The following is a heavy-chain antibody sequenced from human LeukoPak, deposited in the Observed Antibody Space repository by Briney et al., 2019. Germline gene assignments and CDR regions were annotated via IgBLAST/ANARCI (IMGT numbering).Heavy chain of an antibody. Sequence: SETLSLTCAVSGGSISSSNWWSWVRQPPGKGLEWIGEIYHSGSTNYNPSLKSRVTISVDKSKNQFSLKLSSVTAADTAVYYCATDFEGSSGLFDYWGQGTLVTVSS. CDR2: IYHSGST. V-gene: IGHV4-4*02. J-gene: IGHJ4*02. CDR1: GGSISSSNW. CDR3: ATDFEGSSGLFDY. D-gene: IGHD6-19*01.